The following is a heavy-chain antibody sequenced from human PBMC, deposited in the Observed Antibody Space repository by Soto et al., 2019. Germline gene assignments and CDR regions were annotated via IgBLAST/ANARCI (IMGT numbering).Heavy chain of an antibody. CDR3: ASWRFDS. CDR1: GDSVSSNSAA. CDR2: TFYRSQWKN. J-gene: IGHJ4*02. V-gene: IGHV6-1*01. Sequence: SQTLSLTCAISGDSVSSNSAAWNWIGQSPSRGLEWLGRTFYRSQWKNEYAISVKSRIIINPDTSKNLFSLQLNSVTPEDTAVYYCASWRFDSWGQGTLVTVSS.